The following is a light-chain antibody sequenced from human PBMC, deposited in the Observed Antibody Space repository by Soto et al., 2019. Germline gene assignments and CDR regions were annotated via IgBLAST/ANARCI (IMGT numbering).Light chain of an antibody. CDR1: NFGSKS. CDR3: QVWDSSSDLV. J-gene: IGLJ2*01. V-gene: IGLV3-21*02. CDR2: DDS. Sequence: SYELTQPPSVSVAPGQTARITCGGNNFGSKSVHWYQQKPGQAPVLVVYDDSDRPSGIPGRFSGSNSGNTATLTISRVEAGDEADYYCQVWDSSSDLVFGGGTKLTVL.